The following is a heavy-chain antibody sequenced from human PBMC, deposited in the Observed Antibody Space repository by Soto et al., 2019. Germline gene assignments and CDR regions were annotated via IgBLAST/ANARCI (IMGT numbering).Heavy chain of an antibody. D-gene: IGHD3-22*01. Sequence: QVQLVQSGAEVKKPGASVKVSCKASGYTFTSYYMHWVRQAPGQGLEWMGIINPSGGSTSYAQKFQGRVTMTRDTSTSTVYMELSSLRSEDTAVYYCARARYLPDYDAWTYYFDYWGQGTLVTVSS. CDR2: INPSGGST. V-gene: IGHV1-46*01. CDR3: ARARYLPDYDAWTYYFDY. CDR1: GYTFTSYY. J-gene: IGHJ4*02.